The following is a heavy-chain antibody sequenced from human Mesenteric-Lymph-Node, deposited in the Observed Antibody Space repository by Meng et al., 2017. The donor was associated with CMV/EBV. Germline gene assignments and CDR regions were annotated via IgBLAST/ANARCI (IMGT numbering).Heavy chain of an antibody. Sequence: GESLKISCAASGFTFSSYAMSWVRQAPGKGLERVSAISGSGGSTYYADSVKGRFTISRDNSKNTLYLQMNSLRAEDTAVYYCAKDGSAVAGTFFDYWGQGTLVTVSS. J-gene: IGHJ4*02. CDR2: ISGSGGST. CDR1: GFTFSSYA. CDR3: AKDGSAVAGTFFDY. D-gene: IGHD6-19*01. V-gene: IGHV3-23*01.